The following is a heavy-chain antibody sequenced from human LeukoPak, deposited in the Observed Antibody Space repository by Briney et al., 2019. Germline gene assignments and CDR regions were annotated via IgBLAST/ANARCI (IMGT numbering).Heavy chain of an antibody. CDR3: ARGGYCSSTSCYAYNYFDY. D-gene: IGHD2-2*01. CDR1: GLTFSDYY. CDR2: ISSSGSTI. J-gene: IGHJ4*02. V-gene: IGHV3-11*01. Sequence: PGGSRRLSCAASGLTFSDYYMSWIRQAPGKGLEWVSYISSSGSTIYYADFVKGRFTISRDNAKNSLYLQMNSLRAEDTAVYYCARGGYCSSTSCYAYNYFDYWGQGTLVTVSS.